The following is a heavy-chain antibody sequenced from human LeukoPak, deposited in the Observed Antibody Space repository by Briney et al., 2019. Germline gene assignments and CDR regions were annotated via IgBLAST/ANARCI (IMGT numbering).Heavy chain of an antibody. CDR3: ARRLIATGGFDY. CDR1: GFNFDIHG. CDR2: ISSGSTAI. V-gene: IGHV3-48*02. Sequence: GRSLRLSCAASGFNFDIHGMNCVRQAPGKGLEWVSYISSGSTAIHYADSVKGRFTISRDNAKKSLYLQTNSLSDEDTALYYCARRLIATGGFDYWGQGTLVTVSS. D-gene: IGHD2-8*02. J-gene: IGHJ4*02.